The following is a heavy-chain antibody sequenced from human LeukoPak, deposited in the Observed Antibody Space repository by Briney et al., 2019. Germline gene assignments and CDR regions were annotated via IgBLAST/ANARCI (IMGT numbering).Heavy chain of an antibody. D-gene: IGHD3-10*01. CDR2: ISWNSGSI. J-gene: IGHJ3*02. V-gene: IGHV3-9*01. CDR3: AKDQNLGITMVRGVISDDAFDI. CDR1: GFTFDDYA. Sequence: GGSLRLSCAASGFTFDDYAMHWVRQAPGKGLEWVSGISWNSGSIGYADSVKGRFTISRDNAKNSLYLQMNSLRAEDTALYYCAKDQNLGITMVRGVISDDAFDIWGQGTMVTVSS.